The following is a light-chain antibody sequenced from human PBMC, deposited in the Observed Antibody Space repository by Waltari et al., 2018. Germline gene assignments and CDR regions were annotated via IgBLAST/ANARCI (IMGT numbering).Light chain of an antibody. CDR2: QDT. CDR1: KLGDKY. V-gene: IGLV3-1*01. Sequence: SYELTQPPSVSASPGQTASIPCIGDKLGDKYTSWYQQKPGPSPVLVIYQDTKRPSVIPERFSGSNSGNTATLTVSGTQAVDEASYYCQTWDSNTVVFGGGTTLTVL. J-gene: IGLJ2*01. CDR3: QTWDSNTVV.